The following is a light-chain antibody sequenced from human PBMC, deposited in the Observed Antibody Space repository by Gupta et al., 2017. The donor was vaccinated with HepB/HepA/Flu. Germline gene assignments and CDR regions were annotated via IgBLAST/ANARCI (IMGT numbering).Light chain of an antibody. J-gene: IGKJ3*01. CDR2: CAS. Sequence: VSTQSPGTLSLSPGERATHSCRASQNVDSSYLAGYQQKPGQAPRLLSYCASRRASGIPDRGSGRRSGTNITHASHRLEHEDVAGYDCQQYAGSPPENTCGPGTKLKIK. CDR3: QQYAGSPPENT. V-gene: IGKV3-20*01. CDR1: QNVDSSY.